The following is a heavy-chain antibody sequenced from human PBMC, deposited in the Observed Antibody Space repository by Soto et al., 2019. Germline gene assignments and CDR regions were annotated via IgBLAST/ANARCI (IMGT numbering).Heavy chain of an antibody. V-gene: IGHV1-46*01. CDR3: ARGLYNWNDEDALDY. Sequence: ASVKVSCKASGYTFTSYYMHWVRQAPGKGLEWMGIINPSGGSTSYAQKFQGRVTMTRDTSTSTVYMELSSLRSEDTAVYYCARGLYNWNDEDALDYWGQGTLVTVSS. J-gene: IGHJ4*02. CDR2: INPSGGST. CDR1: GYTFTSYY. D-gene: IGHD1-20*01.